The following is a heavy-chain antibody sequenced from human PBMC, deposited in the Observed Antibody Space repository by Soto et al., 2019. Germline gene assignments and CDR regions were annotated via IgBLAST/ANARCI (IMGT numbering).Heavy chain of an antibody. CDR2: ISYDGSNK. CDR3: AKERGLLWIGELGDPNWFDP. V-gene: IGHV3-30*18. Sequence: QVQLVESGGGVVQPGRSLRLSCAASGFTFSSYGMHWVRQAPGKGLEWVAVISYDGSNKYYADSVKGRFTISRDNSKNTLYLQINSLTAEHTAVYYCAKERGLLWIGELGDPNWFDPWGQGTLVTVSS. J-gene: IGHJ5*02. CDR1: GFTFSSYG. D-gene: IGHD3-10*01.